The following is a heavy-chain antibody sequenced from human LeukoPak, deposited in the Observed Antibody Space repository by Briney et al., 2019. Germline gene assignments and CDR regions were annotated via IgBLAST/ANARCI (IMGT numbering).Heavy chain of an antibody. J-gene: IGHJ4*02. V-gene: IGHV1-2*02. CDR2: IHPNTGGT. D-gene: IGHD4-23*01. CDR1: GYTYTDYY. Sequence: ASVKVSCKASGYTYTDYYIHWVRQAPGQGLERMGWIHPNTGGTYFAQNFQGRVTMTVDTSISTAYMELSRLTSDDTAVYYCAGPTTTVVSIYWGQGTLVSVSS. CDR3: AGPTTTVVSIY.